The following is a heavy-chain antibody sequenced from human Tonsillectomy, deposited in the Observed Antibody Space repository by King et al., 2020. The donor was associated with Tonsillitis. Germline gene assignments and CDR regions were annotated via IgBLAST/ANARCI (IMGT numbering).Heavy chain of an antibody. CDR2: ISAYNDNT. J-gene: IGHJ5*02. CDR1: GYTFTSYG. V-gene: IGHV1-18*04. D-gene: IGHD2-2*01. Sequence: QLVQSGAEVKKPGASVKVSCKASGYTFTSYGISWVRQAPGQGLEWMGWISAYNDNTNYAQKLQGRVTMTTDTSTSTVYMELRGLRSDDTAVYYCARDLGYCSRTSCYRNWFDPWGQGTLVTVST. CDR3: ARDLGYCSRTSCYRNWFDP.